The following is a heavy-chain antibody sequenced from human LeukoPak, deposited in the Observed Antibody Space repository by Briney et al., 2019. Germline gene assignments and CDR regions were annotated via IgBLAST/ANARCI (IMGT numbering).Heavy chain of an antibody. CDR1: GFTFSNAW. D-gene: IGHD3-10*01. J-gene: IGHJ6*04. Sequence: GGSLRLSCAASGFTFSNAWMSWVRQAPGKGLEWVGRIKSKTDGGTTDYAAPVKGRFTISRDDSKNTLYLQMNSLKTEDTAVYYCARDRVTMVRGVIIHYGMDVWGKGTTVTVSS. CDR3: ARDRVTMVRGVIIHYGMDV. V-gene: IGHV3-15*01. CDR2: IKSKTDGGTT.